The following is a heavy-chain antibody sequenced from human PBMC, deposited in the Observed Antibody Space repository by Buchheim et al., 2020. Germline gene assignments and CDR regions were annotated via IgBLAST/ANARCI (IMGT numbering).Heavy chain of an antibody. D-gene: IGHD3-3*01. CDR1: GFTFSSYW. J-gene: IGHJ6*02. CDR3: ARGSPIFGVREYYYGMDV. Sequence: EVQLVESGGGLVQPGGSLRLSCAASGFTFSSYWMHWVRQAPGKGLVWVSRINSDGSSTSYADSVKGRFTISRDHPKKSVYVQMNSLRAEDTAVYYCARGSPIFGVREYYYGMDVWGQGTT. CDR2: INSDGSST. V-gene: IGHV3-74*01.